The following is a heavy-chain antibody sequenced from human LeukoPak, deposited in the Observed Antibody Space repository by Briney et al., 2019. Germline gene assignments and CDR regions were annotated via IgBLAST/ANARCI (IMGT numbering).Heavy chain of an antibody. V-gene: IGHV4-4*07. D-gene: IGHD6-13*01. CDR2: IYSTGST. J-gene: IGHJ4*02. CDR1: GGSISSYY. Sequence: SETLSLTCTVSGGSISSYYWSWIRQPAGKGLEWIGRIYSTGSTNYNPSLKSRVTMSVDTSKNQFSLRLRSVTAADTAVYYCARQIGSAGTAGFAFWGQGALVTVSS. CDR3: ARQIGSAGTAGFAF.